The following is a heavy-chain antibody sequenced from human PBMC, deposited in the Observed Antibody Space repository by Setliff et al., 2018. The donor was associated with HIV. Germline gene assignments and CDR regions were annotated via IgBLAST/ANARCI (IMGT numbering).Heavy chain of an antibody. J-gene: IGHJ2*01. D-gene: IGHD3-9*01. CDR3: VGHYYDPLTGYYVWFFDV. CDR2: IKSKSDGGTT. CDR1: GLPFSDAW. V-gene: IGHV3-15*05. Sequence: GGSLRLSCAAAGLPFSDAWMSWVRQAPGKGLEWLARIKSKSDGGTTSYAAPVKDRFTISRDDSRNTLYLQMNSMKSDDTATYYCVGHYYDPLTGYYVWFFDVWGRGTLVTVSS.